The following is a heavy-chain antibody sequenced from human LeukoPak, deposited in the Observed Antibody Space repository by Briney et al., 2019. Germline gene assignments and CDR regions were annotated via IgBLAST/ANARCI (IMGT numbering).Heavy chain of an antibody. D-gene: IGHD6-13*01. J-gene: IGHJ4*02. CDR2: IYYSGST. CDR3: ARGVYIAAAQYAY. CDR1: GGSISSYY. V-gene: IGHV4-59*01. Sequence: SSETLSLTCTVSGGSISSYYWSWIRQPPGKGLEWIGYIYYSGSTNYNPSLKSRVTISVDTSKNQFSLKLSSVTAADTAVYYCARGVYIAAAQYAYWGQGTLVTVSS.